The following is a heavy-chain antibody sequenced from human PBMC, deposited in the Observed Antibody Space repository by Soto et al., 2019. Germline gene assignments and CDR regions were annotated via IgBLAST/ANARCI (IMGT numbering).Heavy chain of an antibody. J-gene: IGHJ5*02. Sequence: GGSLRLSCAASGFNFSSYAMSWVRQAPGKGLEWVSAISGSGGSTYYADSVKGRFTISRDNSKNTLYLQMNSLRAEDTAVYYCAKDLTLVTIFGVAITPSRFDPWGQGTLVTVSS. V-gene: IGHV3-23*01. CDR3: AKDLTLVTIFGVAITPSRFDP. D-gene: IGHD3-3*01. CDR1: GFNFSSYA. CDR2: ISGSGGST.